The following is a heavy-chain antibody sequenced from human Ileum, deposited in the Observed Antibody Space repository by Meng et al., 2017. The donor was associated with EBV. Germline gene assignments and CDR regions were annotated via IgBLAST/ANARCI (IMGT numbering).Heavy chain of an antibody. CDR2: TSHSGST. V-gene: IGHV4-4*02. J-gene: IGHJ4*02. D-gene: IGHD3-22*01. CDR1: GGSISRSDW. CDR3: ASSDYYRSDY. Sequence: QVQLQRPGPGLVKPSETLSLPCAVSGGSISRSDWWSWVRQPPGKGLEWIGETSHSGSTNYSPSLKSRVTISLDKSKNQLSLKLNSVTAADTAGYYCASSDYYRSDYWGQGTLVTVSS.